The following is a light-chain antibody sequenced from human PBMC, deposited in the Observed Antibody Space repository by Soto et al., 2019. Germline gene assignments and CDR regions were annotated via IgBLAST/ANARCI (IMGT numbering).Light chain of an antibody. Sequence: QLVLTQSSSASASLGSSVKLTCTLSSGHSRNIIAWHQQQPGQAPRYLMNLEGTGTYNKGSGVPDRFSGSSSGADRYLTISNLQSEDEADYYCETWDSNTRVFGGGTKLTVL. J-gene: IGLJ2*01. CDR3: ETWDSNTRV. V-gene: IGLV4-60*03. CDR2: LEGTGTY. CDR1: SGHSRNI.